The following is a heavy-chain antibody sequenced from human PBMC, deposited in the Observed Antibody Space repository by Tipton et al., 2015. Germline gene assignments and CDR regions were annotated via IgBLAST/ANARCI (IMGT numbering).Heavy chain of an antibody. V-gene: IGHV3-23*01. CDR3: AKGDSDYGDYYYYGLDV. CDR2: ISNSGGTT. D-gene: IGHD4-17*01. CDR1: GVTFSSYA. Sequence: SGVTFSSYAMTWVRQAPGKGLEWVSVISNSGGTTYYADSMEGRLSISRDNSKNTLFLQMKSLRAEDTAVYYCAKGDSDYGDYYYYGLDVWGQGTTVTVSS. J-gene: IGHJ6*02.